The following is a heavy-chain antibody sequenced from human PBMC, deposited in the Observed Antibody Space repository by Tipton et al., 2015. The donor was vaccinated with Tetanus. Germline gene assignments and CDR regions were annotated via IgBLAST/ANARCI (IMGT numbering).Heavy chain of an antibody. CDR1: GASMSSSSYY. Sequence: TLSLTCNVSGASMSSSSYYWDWIRQPPGKGLEWIGSIYYSGSSYYNPSLESRVTISLDTSKNRFSLKLTSGTAADAAVYYCARPSTTVTPRAFDVWGQGTMVTVSS. V-gene: IGHV4-39*01. CDR2: IYYSGSS. J-gene: IGHJ3*01. D-gene: IGHD4-17*01. CDR3: ARPSTTVTPRAFDV.